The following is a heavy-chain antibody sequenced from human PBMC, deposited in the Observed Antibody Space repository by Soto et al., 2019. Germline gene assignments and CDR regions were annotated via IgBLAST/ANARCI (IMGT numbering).Heavy chain of an antibody. CDR2: ISAYNGNT. J-gene: IGHJ4*02. V-gene: IGHV1-18*01. CDR3: ARSPYYYDSSGYYN. CDR1: GYTFTSYG. D-gene: IGHD3-22*01. Sequence: ASVRVSCKASGYTFTSYGISWVRQAPGQGLEWMGWISAYNGNTNYAQKLQGRVTMTTDTSTSTAYMELRSLRSDDTAVYYCARSPYYYDSSGYYNWGQGTLVTVSS.